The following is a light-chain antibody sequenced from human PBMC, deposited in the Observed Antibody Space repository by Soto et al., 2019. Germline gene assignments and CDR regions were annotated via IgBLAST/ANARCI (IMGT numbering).Light chain of an antibody. J-gene: IGLJ1*01. V-gene: IGLV2-14*01. CDR3: SSFSSSSTPYV. CDR1: STDVGCYKY. CDR2: EVN. Sequence: QSALTQPASVSGSPGQSITISCTGTSTDVGCYKYVSWYQQHPGTAPKLMIFEVNGRPSGVSDRFSGSKSGNTASLTISGLQPEDEADYYCSSFSSSSTPYVFGTGTKLTVL.